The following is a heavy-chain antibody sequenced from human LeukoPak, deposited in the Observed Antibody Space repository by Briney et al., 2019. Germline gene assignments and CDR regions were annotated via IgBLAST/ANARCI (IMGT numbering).Heavy chain of an antibody. V-gene: IGHV3-74*01. CDR3: TTDRGENYYYYYMDV. Sequence: GGSLRLSCAASGFTFTSYWMHWVRQAPGKGLVWVSRINSDGSSTNYADSVKGRFTISRDNAKNTLYLQMNSLRAEDTAVYYCTTDRGENYYYYYMDVWGKGTTVTVSS. CDR2: INSDGSST. CDR1: GFTFTSYW. J-gene: IGHJ6*03. D-gene: IGHD7-27*01.